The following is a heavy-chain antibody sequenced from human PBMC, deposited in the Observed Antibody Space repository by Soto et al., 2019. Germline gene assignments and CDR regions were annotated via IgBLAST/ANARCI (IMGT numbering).Heavy chain of an antibody. CDR2: IIPSPGTA. D-gene: IGHD2-2*01. J-gene: IGHJ6*02. V-gene: IGHV1-69*01. Sequence: QVQLVQSGAEVKKPGSSVKVSCKASGGTFGSYAISWVRQAPGQGLEWMGGIIPSPGTANYAQKFQGRVPIAADESTSTAYMELSSLRSEDTAVYYCARSQGSSTSLEIYYYYYYGMDVWGQGTTVTVSS. CDR1: GGTFGSYA. CDR3: ARSQGSSTSLEIYYYYYYGMDV.